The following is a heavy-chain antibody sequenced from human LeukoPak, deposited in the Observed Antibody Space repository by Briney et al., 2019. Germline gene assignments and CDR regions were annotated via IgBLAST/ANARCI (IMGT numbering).Heavy chain of an antibody. V-gene: IGHV1-2*02. Sequence: PEASVKVSCKASGYTFTGYYMHWVRQAPGQGLEWMGWINPNSGGTNYAQKFQGRVTMTRDTSISTAYMELSRLRSDDTAVYYCARDKPRPYSGYGSNWFDPWGQGTLVTVSS. J-gene: IGHJ5*02. CDR1: GYTFTGYY. D-gene: IGHD5-12*01. CDR2: INPNSGGT. CDR3: ARDKPRPYSGYGSNWFDP.